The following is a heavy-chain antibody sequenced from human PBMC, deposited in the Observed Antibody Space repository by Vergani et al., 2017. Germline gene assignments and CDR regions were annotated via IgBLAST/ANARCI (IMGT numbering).Heavy chain of an antibody. V-gene: IGHV1-18*01. CDR2: ISAYNGNT. D-gene: IGHD3-16*02. Sequence: QVQLVQSGAEVKKPGASVKVSCKASGYTFTSYGISWVRQAPXQGLEWMGWISAYNGNTNYAQKVQGRVTMTTDTSTSTAYLELRSLRSDDTAVYDCARDRGLDYVWGSYRPVDYWGQGTLVTVSS. J-gene: IGHJ4*02. CDR1: GYTFTSYG. CDR3: ARDRGLDYVWGSYRPVDY.